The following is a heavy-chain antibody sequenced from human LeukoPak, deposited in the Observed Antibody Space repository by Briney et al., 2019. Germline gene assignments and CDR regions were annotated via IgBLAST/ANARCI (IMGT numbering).Heavy chain of an antibody. CDR2: MNPVSGNA. Sequence: ASAKVSCKASGYTFTGYYMHWVRQAPGQGLEWLGWMNPVSGNAGSAQKFQGRVTLTRDTSISTAYMELSSLRSDDTAFYYCARAPVGAAALYWGQGTLVTVSS. CDR1: GYTFTGYY. D-gene: IGHD1-26*01. V-gene: IGHV1-2*02. CDR3: ARAPVGAAALY. J-gene: IGHJ4*02.